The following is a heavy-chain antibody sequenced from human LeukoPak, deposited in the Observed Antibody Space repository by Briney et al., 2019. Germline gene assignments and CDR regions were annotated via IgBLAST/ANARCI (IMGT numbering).Heavy chain of an antibody. D-gene: IGHD3-16*01. Sequence: SETLSLTCTVSGGSISSSSCFWAWIRQPPGKGLEWIGSIYYSGSTYYNPSLNSRVTISVDTSKNQFSLNLSSVTAADTAVYYCARLITAFQAFDSWGQGTLVTVSS. J-gene: IGHJ4*02. CDR1: GGSISSSSCF. CDR2: IYYSGST. V-gene: IGHV4-39*01. CDR3: ARLITAFQAFDS.